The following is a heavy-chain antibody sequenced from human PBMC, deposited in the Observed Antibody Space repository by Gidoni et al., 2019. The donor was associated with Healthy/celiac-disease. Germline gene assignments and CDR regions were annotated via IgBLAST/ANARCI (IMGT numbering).Heavy chain of an antibody. CDR2: ISSNGGST. V-gene: IGHV3-64D*06. CDR1: GFTFSSYA. Sequence: EVQLVESGGGLVQPGGSLRLSCSASGFTFSSYAMHWVRQAPGKGLEYVSAISSNGGSTYYADSVKGRFTISRDNSKNTLYLQMSSLRAEDTAVYYCVKDEEWGSSSSLPVYWGQGTLVTVSS. J-gene: IGHJ4*02. CDR3: VKDEEWGSSSSLPVY. D-gene: IGHD6-6*01.